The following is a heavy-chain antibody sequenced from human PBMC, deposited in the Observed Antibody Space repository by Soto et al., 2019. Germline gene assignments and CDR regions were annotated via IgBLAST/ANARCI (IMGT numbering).Heavy chain of an antibody. CDR2: IYPADSNS. D-gene: IGHD3-22*01. V-gene: IGHV5-51*01. Sequence: GESLKISCKASGYSFTTYWIACVRQMPGKGLEWMGIIYPADSNSRYSPSFQGHVTISGDKSINTAFLQWRSLRASDSAIYYCAKEIYDSDTGPNFQYYLDSWGQGTTVTVSS. J-gene: IGHJ4*02. CDR3: AKEIYDSDTGPNFQYYLDS. CDR1: GYSFTTYW.